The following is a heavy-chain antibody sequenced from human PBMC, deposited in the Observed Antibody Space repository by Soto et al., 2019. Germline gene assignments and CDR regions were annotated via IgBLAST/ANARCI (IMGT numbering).Heavy chain of an antibody. J-gene: IGHJ3*02. Sequence: GGSLRLSCAASGFTFSSYAMHWVRQAPGKGLEYVSAISSNGGSTYYANSVKGRFTISRDNSKNTLYLQMGSLRAEDMAVYYCAREIPYCGGDCYSYAFDIWGQGTMVTVSS. D-gene: IGHD2-21*01. CDR3: AREIPYCGGDCYSYAFDI. CDR1: GFTFSSYA. CDR2: ISSNGGST. V-gene: IGHV3-64*01.